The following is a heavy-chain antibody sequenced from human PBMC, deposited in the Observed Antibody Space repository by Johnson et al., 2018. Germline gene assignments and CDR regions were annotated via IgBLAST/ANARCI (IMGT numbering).Heavy chain of an antibody. Sequence: VQLVQSGGGLVKPGGSLRLSCAASGFTFSSYSMNWVRQAPGKGLEWVSSISSSSSYIYYADSVKGRFTISRDNAKNSLYLQMNSLRAEDTAVYYCAKNSYCYDSSGYSGPYYYYGMDVWGQGTTVTVSS. CDR3: AKNSYCYDSSGYSGPYYYYGMDV. CDR1: GFTFSSYS. CDR2: ISSSSSYI. J-gene: IGHJ6*02. V-gene: IGHV3-21*01. D-gene: IGHD3-22*01.